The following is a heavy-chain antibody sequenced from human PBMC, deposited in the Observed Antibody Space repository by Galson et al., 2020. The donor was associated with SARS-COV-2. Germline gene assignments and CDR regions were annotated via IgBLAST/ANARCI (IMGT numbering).Heavy chain of an antibody. D-gene: IGHD4-17*01. J-gene: IGHJ4*02. V-gene: IGHV3-48*01. Sequence: GGSLRLYCAASGSTFSSYSMNWVRQAPGKGLEWVSYISRSSSTIYYADSVKGRFTISRDNAKNSLYLQMNSLRAEDPAGYYCARFPAVTDSGPWGQGTLVAVSS. CDR1: GSTFSSYS. CDR3: ARFPAVTDSGP. CDR2: ISRSSSTI.